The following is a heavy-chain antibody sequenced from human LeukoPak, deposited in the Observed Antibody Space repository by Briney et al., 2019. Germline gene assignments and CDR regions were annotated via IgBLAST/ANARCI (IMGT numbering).Heavy chain of an antibody. D-gene: IGHD6-19*01. CDR2: IYYSGST. Sequence: PSETLSLTCTVSGGSINTYFWSWIRHPPGKGLEWIGYIYYSGSTNYSPSLKGRVTISVDTSKNQFSLKLSSVTAADTAVYYCARGVTGGWYGDFQHWGQGTLVTVSS. CDR1: GGSINTYF. V-gene: IGHV4-59*01. J-gene: IGHJ1*01. CDR3: ARGVTGGWYGDFQH.